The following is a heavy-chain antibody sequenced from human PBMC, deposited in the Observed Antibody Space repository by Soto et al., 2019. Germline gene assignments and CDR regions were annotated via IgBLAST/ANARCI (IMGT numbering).Heavy chain of an antibody. J-gene: IGHJ4*02. CDR2: IYYSGST. V-gene: IGHV4-31*03. D-gene: IGHD6-6*01. CDR1: GGSISSGGYY. Sequence: SETLSLTCTVSGGSISSGGYYWSWIRQHPGKGLEWIGYIYYSGSTYYNPSLKSRVTISVDTSKNQFSLKLSSVTAADTAVYYCARMDYSSSRGRDFDYWGQGTLVTVSS. CDR3: ARMDYSSSRGRDFDY.